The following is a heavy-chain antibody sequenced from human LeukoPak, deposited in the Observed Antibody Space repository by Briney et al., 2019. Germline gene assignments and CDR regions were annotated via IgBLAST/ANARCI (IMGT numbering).Heavy chain of an antibody. D-gene: IGHD2-2*01. CDR2: IRSKANSYAT. CDR3: TRPASTFDY. J-gene: IGHJ4*02. CDR1: GFTFSGSA. Sequence: QSGGSLRLSCAASGFTFSGSAMHWVRQASGKGLEWVGRIRSKANSYATAYAASVKGRFTISRDDSKNTAYLQMNSLKTEDTAVYYCTRPASTFDYWGQGTLVTVSS. V-gene: IGHV3-73*01.